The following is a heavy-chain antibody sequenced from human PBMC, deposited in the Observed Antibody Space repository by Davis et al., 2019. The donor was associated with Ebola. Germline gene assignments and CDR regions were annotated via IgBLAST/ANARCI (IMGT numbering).Heavy chain of an antibody. Sequence: GESLKISCAASGFTFSSYAMHWVRQAPGKGLEYVSAISSNGGSTYYADSVKGRFTISRDNSKNTLYLQMGSLRAEDMAVYYCARGYCSSTGCYAFDYWGQGTLVTVSS. J-gene: IGHJ4*02. V-gene: IGHV3-64*02. CDR1: GFTFSSYA. CDR2: ISSNGGST. D-gene: IGHD2-2*01. CDR3: ARGYCSSTGCYAFDY.